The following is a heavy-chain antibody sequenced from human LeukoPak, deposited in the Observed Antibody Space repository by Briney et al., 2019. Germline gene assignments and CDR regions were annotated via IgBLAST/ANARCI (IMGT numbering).Heavy chain of an antibody. CDR2: INGSSCDT. V-gene: IGHV3-11*03. CDR1: GFTFSDYY. J-gene: IGHJ5*02. CDR3: ARRGTTYCTVDSCHPNWFDP. Sequence: KTGLSLRLSCAASGFTFSDYYMTWIRQAPGRWLEWISYINGSSCDTKYADSVKGRFTISRDNAKNSVYLLMNSLRAEDTAVYYCARRGTTYCTVDSCHPNWFDPWGQGALVTVSS. D-gene: IGHD2-15*01.